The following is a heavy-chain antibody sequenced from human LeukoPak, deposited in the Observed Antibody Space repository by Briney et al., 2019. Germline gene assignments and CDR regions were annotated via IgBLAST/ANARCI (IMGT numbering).Heavy chain of an antibody. V-gene: IGHV4-39*01. CDR1: GGSISSSSYY. CDR3: ARLNSYYYDSSGYSDAFDI. D-gene: IGHD3-22*01. Sequence: PSETLSLTCTVSGGSISSSSYYWGCIRQPPGKGLEWIGSIYYSGSTYYNPSLKSRVTISVDTSKNQFSLKLSSVTAADTAVYYCARLNSYYYDSSGYSDAFDIWGQGTMVTVSS. CDR2: IYYSGST. J-gene: IGHJ3*02.